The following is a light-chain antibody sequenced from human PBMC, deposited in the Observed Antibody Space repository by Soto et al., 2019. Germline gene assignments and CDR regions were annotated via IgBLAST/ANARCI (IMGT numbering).Light chain of an antibody. CDR1: ESVSISY. J-gene: IGKJ4*01. CDR2: GAS. CDR3: QQDYNLPRLT. Sequence: PGERVTLSCRASESVSISYLTWYQQKPGQAPRLLIYGASTRATGIPARFSGSGSGTDFTLTISSLQPEDFAVYYCQQDYNLPRLTFGGGTKVEIK. V-gene: IGKV3D-7*01.